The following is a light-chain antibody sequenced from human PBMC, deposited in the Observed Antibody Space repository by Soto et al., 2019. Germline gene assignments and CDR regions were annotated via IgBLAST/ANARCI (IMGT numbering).Light chain of an antibody. V-gene: IGKV1-33*01. CDR1: QDIDTS. CDR3: QQFYDVFLT. CDR2: DAS. J-gene: IGKJ4*01. Sequence: DIQMTQSPSSLSASVGDRVTITCQASQDIDTSLNWYQLRPGEAPKLLIYDASILETGVPSRFSGSGSGAKFTLTITSLQPEDFATYFCQQFYDVFLTFGGGTRVEVK.